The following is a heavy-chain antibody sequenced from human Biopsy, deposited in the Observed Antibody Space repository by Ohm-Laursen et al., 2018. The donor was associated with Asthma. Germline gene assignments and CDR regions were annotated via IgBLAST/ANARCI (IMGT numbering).Heavy chain of an antibody. D-gene: IGHD3-3*01. CDR3: ARMITIFGVVSRGMDV. J-gene: IGHJ6*02. Sequence: SLRLSCAASGFTFSSYSMNWVRQALGKGLEWVSYISSSSSTIYYADSVKGRFTSSRDNAKNSLYLQMNSLRDEDTAVYYCARMITIFGVVSRGMDVWGQGTTVTVSS. CDR2: ISSSSSTI. CDR1: GFTFSSYS. V-gene: IGHV3-48*02.